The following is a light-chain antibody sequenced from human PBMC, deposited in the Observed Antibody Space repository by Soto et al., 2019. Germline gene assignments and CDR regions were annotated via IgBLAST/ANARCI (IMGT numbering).Light chain of an antibody. CDR3: QRYGSSPTT. J-gene: IGKJ5*01. V-gene: IGKV3-11*01. CDR1: QSVSSY. Sequence: EIVLTQSPATLSLSPGERATLSCRASQSVSSYLAWYQQKPGQAPRLLIYDASNRATGIPARFSGSGSGTDFTLTISSLEPEDFAVYYCQRYGSSPTTFGQGTRLEIK. CDR2: DAS.